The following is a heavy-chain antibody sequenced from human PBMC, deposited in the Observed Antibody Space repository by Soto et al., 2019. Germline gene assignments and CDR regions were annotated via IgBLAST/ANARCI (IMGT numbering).Heavy chain of an antibody. CDR2: INHSGST. D-gene: IGHD6-6*01. V-gene: IGHV4-34*01. J-gene: IGHJ4*02. Sequence: HVLLQQWGAGLLKPSETLSLTCAVYGVSFSGYYWSWIRQPPGKGLEWIGEINHSGSTNYNPSLKSRVTISVDTSKNQFSLKLSSVTAADTAVYYCARTSRFDYWGQGTLVTVSS. CDR3: ARTSRFDY. CDR1: GVSFSGYY.